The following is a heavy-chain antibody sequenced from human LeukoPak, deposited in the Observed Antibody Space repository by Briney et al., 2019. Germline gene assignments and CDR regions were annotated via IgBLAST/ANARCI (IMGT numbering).Heavy chain of an antibody. J-gene: IGHJ3*02. Sequence: GESLRLSCAASGFTFSSYSMNWVRQAPGKGLEWVSSISGSSSYINYADSVKGRFTISRDNAQNSLFLQLNSLRAEDTAVYYWARDPYSSGWYKVAFDIWGKGTMVTVS. CDR3: ARDPYSSGWYKVAFDI. V-gene: IGHV3-21*01. D-gene: IGHD6-19*01. CDR1: GFTFSSYS. CDR2: ISGSSSYI.